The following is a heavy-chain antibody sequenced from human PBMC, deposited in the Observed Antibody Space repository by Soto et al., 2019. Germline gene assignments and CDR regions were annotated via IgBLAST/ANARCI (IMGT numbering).Heavy chain of an antibody. V-gene: IGHV4-30-4*01. D-gene: IGHD3-3*01. Sequence: PSETLSLTCAVSGDSISGDYYWSWIRQPPRKGLEWIGYIYYSGSTYYNPSLKSRVTISVDTSKNQFSLKLSSVTAADTAVYYCARVRRYYDFWSGYQKATYYYYGMDVWGQGTTVTVSS. CDR3: ARVRRYYDFWSGYQKATYYYYGMDV. CDR2: IYYSGST. J-gene: IGHJ6*02. CDR1: GDSISGDYY.